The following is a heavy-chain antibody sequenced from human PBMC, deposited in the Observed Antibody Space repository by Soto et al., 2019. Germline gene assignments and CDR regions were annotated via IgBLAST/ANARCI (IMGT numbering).Heavy chain of an antibody. J-gene: IGHJ5*02. CDR3: GRRVPLAEPRWFDP. V-gene: IGHV3-23*01. CDR1: GFSFSMHA. CDR2: INGLGTTT. Sequence: EVQLLESGGGLVQPGGSLRLSCVASGFSFSMHAMSWVRQAPGKGLEWLSIINGLGTTTYYADSVKGRFTISRDNSKNTLYLQMNNLRADDTAIYYCGRRVPLAEPRWFDPWGQGTLVTVSS. D-gene: IGHD2-21*01.